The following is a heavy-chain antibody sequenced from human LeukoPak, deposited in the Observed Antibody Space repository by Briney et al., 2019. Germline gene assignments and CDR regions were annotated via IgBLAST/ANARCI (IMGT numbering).Heavy chain of an antibody. Sequence: SETLSLTCTVSGGSISSYYWSWIRQPPGKGLEWIGYIYYSGSTNYNPSLKSRVTISVDTSKNQFSLKLSSVTAADPAVYYCARGPHSSGQQRRTSAAGYFDLWGRGTLVTVSS. CDR1: GGSISSYY. D-gene: IGHD6-19*01. CDR2: IYYSGST. V-gene: IGHV4-59*01. J-gene: IGHJ2*01. CDR3: ARGPHSSGQQRRTSAAGYFDL.